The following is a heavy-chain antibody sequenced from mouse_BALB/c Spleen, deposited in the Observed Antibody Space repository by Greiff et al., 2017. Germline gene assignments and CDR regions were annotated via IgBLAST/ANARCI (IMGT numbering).Heavy chain of an antibody. CDR3: ARSITPIVATNFDV. D-gene: IGHD1-1*01. CDR2: IDPSDSET. Sequence: QVQLQQSGPQLVRPGASVKISCKASGYSFTSYWMHWVKQRPGQGLEWIGMIDPSDSETRLNQKFKDKATLTVDKSSSTAYMQLSSPTSEDSAVYYCARSITPIVATNFDVWGAGTTVTVSS. V-gene: IGHV1S126*01. J-gene: IGHJ1*01. CDR1: GYSFTSYW.